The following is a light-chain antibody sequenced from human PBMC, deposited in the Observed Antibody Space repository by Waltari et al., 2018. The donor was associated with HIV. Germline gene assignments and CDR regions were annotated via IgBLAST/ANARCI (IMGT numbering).Light chain of an antibody. CDR1: QGMSSW. Sequence: DIQMTQSPFFVSASVGDRVTITCRASQGMSSWLTWDQQRPGAAPKLLIYASSTLQSGVPTRFSGGRSGANFTLTISSLQPEDFATYFCQQADGLPWTFGQGTKVEMK. V-gene: IGKV1-12*01. CDR3: QQADGLPWT. CDR2: ASS. J-gene: IGKJ1*01.